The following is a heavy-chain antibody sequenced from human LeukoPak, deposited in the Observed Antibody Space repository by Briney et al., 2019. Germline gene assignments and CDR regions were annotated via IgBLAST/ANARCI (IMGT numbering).Heavy chain of an antibody. CDR2: INWNGGST. Sequence: GGSLSLSCAASGFTFDDYGVSWVRQAPGKGLEWVSGINWNGGSTGYADSVKGRFTISRDNAKNSLYLQMNSLRAEDTAVYYCARNYYDSSAYDAFDIWGQGTMVTVSS. V-gene: IGHV3-20*04. CDR1: GFTFDDYG. J-gene: IGHJ3*02. CDR3: ARNYYDSSAYDAFDI. D-gene: IGHD3-22*01.